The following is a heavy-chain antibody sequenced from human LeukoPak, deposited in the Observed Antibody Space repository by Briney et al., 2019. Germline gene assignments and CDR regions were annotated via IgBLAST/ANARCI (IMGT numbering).Heavy chain of an antibody. Sequence: GGSLRLSCVASGFPFSSYWMTWVRQAPGKGLEWVANIKQDGGKKSYVDSVKGRFTISRDNAKNSLYLQMNSLRAEDTAIYYCTRVGYIDEGIDYWGQGTLVTVSS. CDR3: TRVGYIDEGIDY. V-gene: IGHV3-7*04. J-gene: IGHJ4*02. CDR1: GFPFSSYW. CDR2: IKQDGGKK. D-gene: IGHD5-24*01.